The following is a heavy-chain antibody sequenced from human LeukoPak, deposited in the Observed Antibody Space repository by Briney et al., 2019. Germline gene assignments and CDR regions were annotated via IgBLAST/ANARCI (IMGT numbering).Heavy chain of an antibody. Sequence: GGSLRLSCVASGFPFSSYWMTWVRQAPGKGLEWVANIKQDGGKKSYVDSVKGRFTISRDNAKNSLYLQMNSLRAEDTAIYYCTRVGYIDEGIDYWGQGTLVTVSS. CDR3: TRVGYIDEGIDY. V-gene: IGHV3-7*04. J-gene: IGHJ4*02. CDR1: GFPFSSYW. CDR2: IKQDGGKK. D-gene: IGHD5-24*01.